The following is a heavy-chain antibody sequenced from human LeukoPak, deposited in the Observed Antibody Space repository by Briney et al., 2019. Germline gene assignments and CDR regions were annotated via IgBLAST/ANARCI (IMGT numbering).Heavy chain of an antibody. Sequence: PSETLSLTCIVSGGSMSSYYWSWIRQPPGKGVEWIGSIYYSGSTNYNPSLKSRVTISVDTSKNQFSLKLTSVTAADTAVYYCARDRWRLQPDYWGQGILVTGSS. V-gene: IGHV4-59*01. CDR2: IYYSGST. J-gene: IGHJ4*02. D-gene: IGHD5-24*01. CDR3: ARDRWRLQPDY. CDR1: GGSMSSYY.